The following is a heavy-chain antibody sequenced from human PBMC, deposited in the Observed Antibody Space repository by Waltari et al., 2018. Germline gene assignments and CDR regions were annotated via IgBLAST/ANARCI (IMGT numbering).Heavy chain of an antibody. J-gene: IGHJ6*02. Sequence: QVQLVESGGGVVQPGRSLRLSCAASGFTFSSYGMHWVRQAPGKGLEWVEVIGDDGSKKYDADAVKGRVTIARDESKNTLYLQMNSLRAEDTAVYYCARGRFLEWFDGMDVWGQGTTVTVSS. CDR2: IGDDGSKK. D-gene: IGHD3-3*01. CDR1: GFTFSSYG. V-gene: IGHV3-33*01. CDR3: ARGRFLEWFDGMDV.